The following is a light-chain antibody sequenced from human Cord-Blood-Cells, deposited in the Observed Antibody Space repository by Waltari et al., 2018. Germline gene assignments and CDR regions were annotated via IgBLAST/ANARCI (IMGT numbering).Light chain of an antibody. Sequence: QSVLTQPPSASGTPGQRVPLSCSGTRSNLGGHYVDWYQQLPGTAPKLLIYRNNQRPSGVPDRFSGSKSGTSASLAISGLRSEDEADYYCAAWDDSLSGYVFGTGTKVTVL. CDR2: RNN. CDR3: AAWDDSLSGYV. V-gene: IGLV1-47*01. J-gene: IGLJ1*01. CDR1: RSNLGGHY.